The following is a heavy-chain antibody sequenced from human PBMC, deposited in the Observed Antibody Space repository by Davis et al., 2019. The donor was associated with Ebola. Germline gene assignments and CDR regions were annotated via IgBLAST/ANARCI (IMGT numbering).Heavy chain of an antibody. CDR1: GGSISSYY. V-gene: IGHV4-59*01. J-gene: IGHJ5*02. CDR3: ARGSAYYDFWSGYPTNWFDP. D-gene: IGHD3-3*01. Sequence: GSLRLPCTVSGGSISSYYWSWIRQPPGKGLEWLGYIYYSGSTNYNPSLKSRVTISVDTSKNQFSLELSFVTAADTAVYYCARGSAYYDFWSGYPTNWFDPWGQGTLVTVSS. CDR2: IYYSGST.